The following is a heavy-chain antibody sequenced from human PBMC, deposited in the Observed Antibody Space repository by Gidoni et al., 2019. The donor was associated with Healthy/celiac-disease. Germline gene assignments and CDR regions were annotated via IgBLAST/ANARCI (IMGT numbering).Heavy chain of an antibody. Sequence: QLQLQESGPGLVKPSETLSITCTVSVCSISSSSYYWGWIRQPQGKGLEWIGSIYYSGSTYYNPSLKSRVTISVDTSKNQFSLKLSSVTAADTAVYYCARLDGIEDYGMDVWGQGTTVTVS. V-gene: IGHV4-39*01. CDR2: IYYSGST. CDR3: ARLDGIEDYGMDV. CDR1: VCSISSSSYY. J-gene: IGHJ6*02.